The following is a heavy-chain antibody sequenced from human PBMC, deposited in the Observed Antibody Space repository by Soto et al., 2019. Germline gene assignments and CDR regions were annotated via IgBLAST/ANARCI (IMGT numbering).Heavy chain of an antibody. D-gene: IGHD2-15*01. CDR3: ARDSPRCSGGTCPDY. V-gene: IGHV3-48*02. J-gene: IGHJ4*02. Sequence: EVHLMESGGGLVQPGGSLRLSCAASGFTFSSFSMHWVRQAPGKGLEWVSYISSSSSTIYYADSVRGRFTISRDNAQNSLYLQMNSLRDEDTAVFYCARDSPRCSGGTCPDYWGQGTLVTVSS. CDR2: ISSSSSTI. CDR1: GFTFSSFS.